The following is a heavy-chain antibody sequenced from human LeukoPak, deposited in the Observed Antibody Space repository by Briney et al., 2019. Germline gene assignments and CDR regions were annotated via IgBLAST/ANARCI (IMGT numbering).Heavy chain of an antibody. V-gene: IGHV1-2*02. D-gene: IGHD2-15*01. CDR2: VNSNGGGT. CDR1: GYRFSDYY. J-gene: IGHJ4*02. CDR3: ARGYCSGGSCYHFES. Sequence: ASVKVSCKTSGYRFSDYYMHWVRQAPGQGLEWMGWVNSNGGGTHYAQKFEGRVTMTRDTSISTAYMELSRLKSDDTAVYYCARGYCSGGSCYHFESWGQGTLVTVSS.